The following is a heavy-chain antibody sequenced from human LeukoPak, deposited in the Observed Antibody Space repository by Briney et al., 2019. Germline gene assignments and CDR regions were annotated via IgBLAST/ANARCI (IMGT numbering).Heavy chain of an antibody. CDR1: GFTFSSYA. CDR2: ISFDGTDA. D-gene: IGHD1-26*01. J-gene: IGHJ4*02. Sequence: PGGSLRLSCAASGFTFSSYAIHWVRQAPGKGLEWVAVISFDGTDAFYADSVKGRFTISRDNSKNTLYLQMNSLRADDTAVYYCARDNRLSWDGSYFDYWGQGTLVTVSS. CDR3: ARDNRLSWDGSYFDY. V-gene: IGHV3-30*04.